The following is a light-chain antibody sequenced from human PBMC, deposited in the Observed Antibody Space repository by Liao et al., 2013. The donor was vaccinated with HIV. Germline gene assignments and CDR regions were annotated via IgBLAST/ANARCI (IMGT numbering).Light chain of an antibody. CDR1: NIGSKS. CDR2: YDS. Sequence: SYELIQPPSVSVAPGKTARITCGGNNIGSKSVHWYQQKPGQAPVLVIYYDSDRPSGIPERFSGSNSGNTATLTISRVEAGDEADYYCQVWDSSSDHPGVFGGGTKLTVL. CDR3: QVWDSSSDHPGV. V-gene: IGLV3-21*04. J-gene: IGLJ3*02.